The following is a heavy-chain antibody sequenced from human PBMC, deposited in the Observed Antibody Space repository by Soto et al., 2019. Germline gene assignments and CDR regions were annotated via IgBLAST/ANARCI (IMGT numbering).Heavy chain of an antibody. CDR1: GFTFSSYS. V-gene: IGHV3-48*01. CDR3: ARTVAARPGVYYYYMDV. CDR2: ISSSSSTI. Sequence: GSLRLSCAASGFTFSSYSMNWVRQAPGKGLEWVSYISSSSSTIYYADSVKGRFTISRDNAKNSLYLQMSSLRAEDTAVYYCARTVAARPGVYYYYMDVWGKGTTVTVSS. J-gene: IGHJ6*03. D-gene: IGHD6-6*01.